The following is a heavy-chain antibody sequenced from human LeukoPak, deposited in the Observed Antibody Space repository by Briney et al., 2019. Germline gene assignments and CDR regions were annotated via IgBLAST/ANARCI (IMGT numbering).Heavy chain of an antibody. D-gene: IGHD4-17*01. J-gene: IGHJ4*02. CDR2: IYYSGST. CDR1: GGSISSSSYY. V-gene: IGHV4-39*02. Sequence: SETLSLTCTVSGGSISSSSYYWGWIRQPPGKGLEWIGSIYYSGSTYYNPSLKSRVTISVDTSKNQFSLKLSSVTAADTAVYYCARDWYGAPFDYWGQGTLVTVSS. CDR3: ARDWYGAPFDY.